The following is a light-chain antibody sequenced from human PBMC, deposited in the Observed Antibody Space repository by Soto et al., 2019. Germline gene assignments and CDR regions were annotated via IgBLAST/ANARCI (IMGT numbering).Light chain of an antibody. V-gene: IGKV3-20*01. J-gene: IGKJ1*01. CDR1: QSLSSAF. CDR3: QQCGSSPET. Sequence: DIVLTPSPGTLSLSPGQRATLSCRASQSLSSAFLAWYQQKPGQAPRLLIYSASSRATGVPDRFSGSGSGTDFTLTISRLEPEDFAVYYCQQCGSSPETFGQGTKVDI. CDR2: SAS.